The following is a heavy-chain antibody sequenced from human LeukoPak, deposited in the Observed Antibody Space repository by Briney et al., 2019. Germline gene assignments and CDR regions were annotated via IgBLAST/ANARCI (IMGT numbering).Heavy chain of an antibody. CDR1: GFTFSNYW. Sequence: GGSLRLSCAASGFTFSNYWMSWVRQAPGKGLECVSTISRSGSTHYADSVKGWFTISRDNSKSTLYLQMNSLRADDTAVYYCSWGFEYWGQGTLVTVSS. CDR2: ISRSGST. J-gene: IGHJ4*02. V-gene: IGHV3-23*01. D-gene: IGHD3-16*01. CDR3: SWGFEY.